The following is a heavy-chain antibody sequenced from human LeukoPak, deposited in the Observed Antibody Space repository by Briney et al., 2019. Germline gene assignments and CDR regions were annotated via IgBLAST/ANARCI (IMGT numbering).Heavy chain of an antibody. V-gene: IGHV3-23*01. Sequence: GGSLRLSCAASGFPFSSFAVSWVRQAPGKGLEWVSAISGSGSNTYYADSVKGRFTISRDRSKTTLYLQMNSLRAEDTAVYYCGRGGRYYDRTFDYWGQGTLVTVSS. D-gene: IGHD3-22*01. CDR2: ISGSGSNT. CDR1: GFPFSSFA. J-gene: IGHJ4*02. CDR3: GRGGRYYDRTFDY.